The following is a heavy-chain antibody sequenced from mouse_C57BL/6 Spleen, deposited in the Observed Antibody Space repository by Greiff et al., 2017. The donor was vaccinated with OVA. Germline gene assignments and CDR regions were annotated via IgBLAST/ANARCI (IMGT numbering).Heavy chain of an antibody. CDR3: ARLRGDY. CDR2: ISSGSSTI. J-gene: IGHJ2*01. Sequence: EVKVVESGGGLVKPGGSLKLSCAASGFTFSDYGMHWVRQAPEKGLEWVAYISSGSSTIYYADTVKGRFTISRDNAKNTLFLQMTSLRSEDTAMYYCARLRGDYWGQGTTLTVSS. V-gene: IGHV5-17*01. CDR1: GFTFSDYG.